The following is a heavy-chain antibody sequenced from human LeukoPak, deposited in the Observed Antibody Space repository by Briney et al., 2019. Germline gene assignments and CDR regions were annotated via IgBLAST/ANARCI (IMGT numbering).Heavy chain of an antibody. CDR2: INWNGGST. CDR1: GFTFDDYG. D-gene: IGHD1-7*01. CDR3: ARATGTNAFDI. V-gene: IGHV3-20*01. Sequence: PGRSLRLSCAASGFTFDDYGMSWVRQAPGKGLGWVSGINWNGGSTGYADSVKGRFTISRDNAKNSLYLQMNSLRAEDTALYHCARATGTNAFDIWGQGTMVTVSS. J-gene: IGHJ3*02.